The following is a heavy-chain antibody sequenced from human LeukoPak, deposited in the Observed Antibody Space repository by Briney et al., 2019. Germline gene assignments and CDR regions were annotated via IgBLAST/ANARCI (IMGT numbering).Heavy chain of an antibody. CDR2: INHSGST. D-gene: IGHD3-10*01. J-gene: IGHJ4*02. CDR1: GRSFSGYY. Sequence: SETLSLTCAVYGRSFSGYYWSWIRQPPGKGLEWIGEINHSGSTNYNPSLKSRVTISVDTSKNQFSLKLSSVTAADTAVYYCARGTYYYGSGSYNFDYWGQGTLVTVSS. V-gene: IGHV4-34*01. CDR3: ARGTYYYGSGSYNFDY.